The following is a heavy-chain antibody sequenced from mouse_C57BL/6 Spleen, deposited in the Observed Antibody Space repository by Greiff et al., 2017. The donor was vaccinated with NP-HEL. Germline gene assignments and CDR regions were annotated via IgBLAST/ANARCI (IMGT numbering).Heavy chain of an antibody. CDR2: INPNNGGT. D-gene: IGHD3-2*02. CDR1: GYTFTDYY. V-gene: IGHV1-26*01. Sequence: VQLQQSGPELVKPGASVKISCKASGYTFTDYYMNWVKQRHGKSLEWIGDINPNNGGTRYNEKFKGKATLTVDKSSSTAYMELRSLTAEASAVYYCARLDSSGLVWFGYWGKGAMVTVS. CDR3: ARLDSSGLVWFGY. J-gene: IGHJ3*01.